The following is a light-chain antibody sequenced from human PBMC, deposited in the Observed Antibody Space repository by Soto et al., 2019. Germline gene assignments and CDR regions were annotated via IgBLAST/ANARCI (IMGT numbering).Light chain of an antibody. J-gene: IGKJ3*01. Sequence: EIVMTQSPATLSVSPGERATRSCRASQSVSSNLAWYQQRPGQTPRLLIYGASTRATGIPARFSGSGSGTEFTLTISSLQSEDFAVYYCQQYDKWSTFGPGTKVDIK. CDR3: QQYDKWST. V-gene: IGKV3-15*01. CDR2: GAS. CDR1: QSVSSN.